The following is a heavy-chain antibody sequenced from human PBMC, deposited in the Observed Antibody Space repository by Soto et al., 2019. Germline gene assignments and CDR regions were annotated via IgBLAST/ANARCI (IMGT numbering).Heavy chain of an antibody. J-gene: IGHJ4*02. V-gene: IGHV3-23*01. D-gene: IGHD3-10*01. CDR2: ISGSGGST. Sequence: PGGSLRLSCAASGFTFSSYAMSWVRQAPGKGLEWVSAISGSGGSTYYADSVKGRFTISRDNSKNTLYLQMNSLRAEDTAVYYCAKNHDYGSGSYYNGFDYWGQGTLVTVSS. CDR1: GFTFSSYA. CDR3: AKNHDYGSGSYYNGFDY.